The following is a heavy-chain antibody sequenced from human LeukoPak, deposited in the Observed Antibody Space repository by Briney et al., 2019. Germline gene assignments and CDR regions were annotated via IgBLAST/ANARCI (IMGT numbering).Heavy chain of an antibody. CDR1: GITFSSYA. CDR3: AKNGGDSYGTGHFDY. Sequence: GGSPRLSCIASGITFSSYAMTWVRQAPGKGLEWVSAIGGGGGNSYYADSVRGRFTISRDNSKNTLYLQMNSLRAEDTAIYYCAKNGGDSYGTGHFDYWGQGTLVTVSS. CDR2: IGGGGGNS. D-gene: IGHD5-18*01. J-gene: IGHJ4*02. V-gene: IGHV3-23*01.